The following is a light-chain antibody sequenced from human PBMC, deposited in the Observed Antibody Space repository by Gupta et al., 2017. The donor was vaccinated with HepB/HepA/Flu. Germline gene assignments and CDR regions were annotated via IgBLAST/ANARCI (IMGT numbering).Light chain of an antibody. Sequence: IQMTQSPSSLSASVGDRVTITCRASQSISSYLNWYQQKPGQAPNLLIYAASNLQSGAPSRFSGGGYGTDFTLTISSLQPEDVATYYCQQSHSLPQTFGQGTKLEIK. J-gene: IGKJ2*01. V-gene: IGKV1-39*01. CDR1: QSISSY. CDR3: QQSHSLPQT. CDR2: AAS.